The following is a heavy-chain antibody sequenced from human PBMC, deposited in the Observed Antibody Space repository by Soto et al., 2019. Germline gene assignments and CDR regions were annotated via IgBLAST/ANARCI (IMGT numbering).Heavy chain of an antibody. Sequence: QVQLQESGPGLVKPSQTLSLSCSVSGGSISSGDYYWSWIRQPPGKGLEWIGYIYYTGSTYYNPSLKSRVTISVDTSKNQFSLNLSSVTAADTAMYYCARVGYCSGDTCYLAWFDPWGQGTLVTVSS. D-gene: IGHD2-15*01. CDR2: IYYTGST. CDR1: GGSISSGDYY. CDR3: ARVGYCSGDTCYLAWFDP. J-gene: IGHJ5*02. V-gene: IGHV4-30-4*01.